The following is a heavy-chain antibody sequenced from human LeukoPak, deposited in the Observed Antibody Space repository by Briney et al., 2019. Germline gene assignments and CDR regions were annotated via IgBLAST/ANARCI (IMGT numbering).Heavy chain of an antibody. J-gene: IGHJ4*02. Sequence: SETLSLTCAVYDGSFSGYYWSWIRQPPGKGLEWIGEINHSGSTNYNPSLKSRVTISVDTSKNQFSLKLSSVTAADTAVYYCARDGSIVVVVAAIPRRSGFDYWGQGTLVTVSS. CDR1: DGSFSGYY. V-gene: IGHV4-34*01. D-gene: IGHD2-15*01. CDR2: INHSGST. CDR3: ARDGSIVVVVAAIPRRSGFDY.